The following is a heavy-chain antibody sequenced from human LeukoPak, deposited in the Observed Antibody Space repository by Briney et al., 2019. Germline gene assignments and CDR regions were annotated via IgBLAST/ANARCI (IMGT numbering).Heavy chain of an antibody. CDR1: GGSIISSTFY. J-gene: IGHJ4*02. Sequence: SETLSLTCTVSGGSIISSTFYWGWVRQPPGKGLEWIGSIYYSGSTYYSPSLKSRVTISVDTSKNQFSLKVNSVTAADTAVYYCARQRGSSRSYDYWGQGTLVTVSS. V-gene: IGHV4-39*01. D-gene: IGHD6-13*01. CDR2: IYYSGST. CDR3: ARQRGSSRSYDY.